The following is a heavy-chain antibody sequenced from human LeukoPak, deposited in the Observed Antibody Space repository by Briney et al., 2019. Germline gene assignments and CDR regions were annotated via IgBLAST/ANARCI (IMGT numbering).Heavy chain of an antibody. Sequence: GGSLRLSCAASGFTFDDYAMHWVRQAPGKGLEWVSGISWNSGSIGYADSVKGRFTISRVNAKNSLYLQMNSLRAEDTALYYCAKDYGSGSYYFTPLDYWGQGTLVTVSS. J-gene: IGHJ4*02. V-gene: IGHV3-9*01. CDR2: ISWNSGSI. CDR3: AKDYGSGSYYFTPLDY. CDR1: GFTFDDYA. D-gene: IGHD3-10*01.